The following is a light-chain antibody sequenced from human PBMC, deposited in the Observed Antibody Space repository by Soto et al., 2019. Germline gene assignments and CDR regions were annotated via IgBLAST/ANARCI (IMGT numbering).Light chain of an antibody. CDR3: QQRSSWRT. Sequence: EIVLTQSPATLSLSPGERATLSCRASQSVSSNLAWYQQKPGQAPRLLIYDASSRATGIPARFSGSGSGTDFTLTISSLEPEDVAVYYGQQRSSWRTFGGGTKVESK. J-gene: IGKJ4*01. CDR2: DAS. CDR1: QSVSSN. V-gene: IGKV3-11*01.